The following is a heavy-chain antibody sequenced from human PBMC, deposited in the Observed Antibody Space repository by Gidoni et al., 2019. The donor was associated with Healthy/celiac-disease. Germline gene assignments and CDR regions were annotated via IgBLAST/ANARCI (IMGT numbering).Heavy chain of an antibody. V-gene: IGHV3-30-3*01. CDR3: AREAIPCVERSTSCYLLLPLDY. CDR2: ISYDGSHK. Sequence: QVQPVESGVGVVQPGRSLILTCAASRFPFRSYALHWIRQAPGKGLEWVAVISYDGSHKYYAEFVKGRFTISRDNSKNTLYLQMNRRGAEETAVYYCAREAIPCVERSTSCYLLLPLDYWGQGTLVTVSS. CDR1: RFPFRSYA. D-gene: IGHD2-2*01. J-gene: IGHJ4*02.